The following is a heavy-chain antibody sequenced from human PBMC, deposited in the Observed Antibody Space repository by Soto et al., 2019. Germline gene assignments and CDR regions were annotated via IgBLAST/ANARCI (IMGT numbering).Heavy chain of an antibody. Sequence: GESLKISCKGSGYSFTSYWSGWVRQMPGKGLEGMGIIYPGDSDTRYSPSFQGQGTISGDKSISTAYLQWSSLKAADAAMYYCGRSGGGQKHKPPKYYHGMDVWGQGTTVTVSS. CDR3: GRSGGGQKHKPPKYYHGMDV. V-gene: IGHV5-51*01. D-gene: IGHD3-10*01. CDR2: IYPGDSDT. CDR1: GYSFTSYW. J-gene: IGHJ6*02.